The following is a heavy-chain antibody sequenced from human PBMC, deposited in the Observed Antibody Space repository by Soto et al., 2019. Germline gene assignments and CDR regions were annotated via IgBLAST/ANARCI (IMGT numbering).Heavy chain of an antibody. V-gene: IGHV1-69*12. J-gene: IGHJ6*02. Sequence: QVQLVQSGAEVKKPGSSVKVSCKASGGTFSSYASSWVRQAPGQGLEWMGGIIPIFGTANYAQKFQGRVTITADEHPSTAYMELSGLRPEDRAVNYCASHGYGYSPPSPHGMDVGAQGTTVTVSS. D-gene: IGHD5-18*01. CDR2: IIPIFGTA. CDR3: ASHGYGYSPPSPHGMDV. CDR1: GGTFSSYA.